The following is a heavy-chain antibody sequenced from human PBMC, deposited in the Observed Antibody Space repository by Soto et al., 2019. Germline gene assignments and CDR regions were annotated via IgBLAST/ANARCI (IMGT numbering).Heavy chain of an antibody. CDR2: IYPDSGGT. J-gene: IGHJ4*02. V-gene: IGHV1-2*02. D-gene: IGHD2-8*01. CDR3: RVTGVSEVDY. Sequence: QVQLVQSGAEVKKPGASVKVSCRTSGYTFSGFYIHWVRQAPGQGLESMGWIYPDSGGTDYAQKIQGRVTMTRDTSISTAYMELSRLRSDDTAVYYCRVTGVSEVDYWGQGTLVTVSS. CDR1: GYTFSGFY.